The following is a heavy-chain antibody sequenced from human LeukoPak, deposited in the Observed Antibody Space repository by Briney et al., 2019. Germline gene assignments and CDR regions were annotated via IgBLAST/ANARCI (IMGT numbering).Heavy chain of an antibody. Sequence: GGSLRLSCAASGFTFSSYAMSWVRQAPGKGLEWVSAISGSGGSTYYADSVKGRFTISRDNPKNTLYLQMNSLRAEDTAVYYCAKEGYDFWSGYYSYFDYWGQGTLVTVSS. CDR1: GFTFSSYA. CDR3: AKEGYDFWSGYYSYFDY. J-gene: IGHJ4*02. CDR2: ISGSGGST. V-gene: IGHV3-23*01. D-gene: IGHD3-3*01.